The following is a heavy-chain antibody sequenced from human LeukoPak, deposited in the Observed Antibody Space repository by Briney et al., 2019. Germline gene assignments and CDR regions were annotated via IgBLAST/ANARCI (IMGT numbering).Heavy chain of an antibody. D-gene: IGHD6-6*01. Sequence: GGSLRLACAVSGFTFSAYAMSWVRQAPGKVLEWVSAISGGGGNTYYADSVKGRFTISRDNSKNTLFLQMNSLRAEDTAVYYCAKDPSWDGLSSSFDYWGQGTLVTVSP. CDR3: AKDPSWDGLSSSFDY. CDR2: ISGGGGNT. J-gene: IGHJ4*02. CDR1: GFTFSAYA. V-gene: IGHV3-23*01.